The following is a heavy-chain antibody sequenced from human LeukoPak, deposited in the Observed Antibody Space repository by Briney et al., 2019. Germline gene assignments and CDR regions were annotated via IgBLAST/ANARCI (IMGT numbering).Heavy chain of an antibody. Sequence: ASVKVSRKVSGYTLTELSMHWVRQAPGKGREWMGGFDPEDGETIYAQKFQGRVTMTEDTSTDTAYMELSSLRSEDTAVYYCATEISDYGDYLPFDYWGQGTLVTVSS. J-gene: IGHJ4*02. CDR2: FDPEDGET. V-gene: IGHV1-24*01. CDR3: ATEISDYGDYLPFDY. D-gene: IGHD4-17*01. CDR1: GYTLTELS.